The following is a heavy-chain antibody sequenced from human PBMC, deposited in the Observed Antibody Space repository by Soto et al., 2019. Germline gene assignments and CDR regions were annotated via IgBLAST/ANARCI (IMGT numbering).Heavy chain of an antibody. CDR1: GGSFSGYY. D-gene: IGHD4-4*01. V-gene: IGHV4-34*01. J-gene: IGHJ5*02. Sequence: SETLSLTCAVYGGSFSGYYWSWIRQPPGKGMEWIGEINHSGSTNYNPSLKSRVTISVDTSKNQFSLKLSSVTAADTAVYYCARGLAKTTDQPNNWFDPWGQGTLVTVS. CDR2: INHSGST. CDR3: ARGLAKTTDQPNNWFDP.